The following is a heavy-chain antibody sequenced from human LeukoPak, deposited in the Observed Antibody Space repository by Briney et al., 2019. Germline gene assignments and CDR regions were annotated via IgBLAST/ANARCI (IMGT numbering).Heavy chain of an antibody. CDR2: IYPRDSDT. J-gene: IGHJ4*02. CDR3: ARQGSSWSHFDY. D-gene: IGHD6-13*01. Sequence: GGSLRLSCNGSGYSFSSYWIGWVRQMPGKGLEWMGIIYPRDSDTRYSPSFQGQVTVSADKSISTAYLQWSSLKASDTAMYYCARQGSSWSHFDYWGQGTLVTVSS. V-gene: IGHV5-51*01. CDR1: GYSFSSYW.